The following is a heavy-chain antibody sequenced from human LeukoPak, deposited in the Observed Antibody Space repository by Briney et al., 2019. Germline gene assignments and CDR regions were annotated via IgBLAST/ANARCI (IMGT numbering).Heavy chain of an antibody. D-gene: IGHD6-19*01. J-gene: IGHJ5*02. CDR1: GDSVSSNSAT. CDR2: TYYRAKWYN. V-gene: IGHV6-1*01. Sequence: PSQSLSLTCAISGDSVSSNSATSNWIRHSPSNCLELLGWTYYRAKWYNDYAVSVKSRITINPDTSTNQFSLQLISVTPEDTAVYYCARAPSSGWFGWFGPWGQGTLVTVSS. CDR3: ARAPSSGWFGWFGP.